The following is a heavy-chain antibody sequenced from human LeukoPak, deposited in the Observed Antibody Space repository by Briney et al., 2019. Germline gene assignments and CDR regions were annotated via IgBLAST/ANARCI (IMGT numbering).Heavy chain of an antibody. Sequence: GGSLRLSCAASGFTFSSYAMSWVRQAPGKGLGWVSAISGSGGSTYYADSVKGRFTISRDNSKNTLYLQMNSLRAEDTAVYYCAKCEYFDKYYFDYWGQGTLVTVSS. J-gene: IGHJ4*02. CDR2: ISGSGGST. V-gene: IGHV3-23*01. D-gene: IGHD3-22*01. CDR3: AKCEYFDKYYFDY. CDR1: GFTFSSYA.